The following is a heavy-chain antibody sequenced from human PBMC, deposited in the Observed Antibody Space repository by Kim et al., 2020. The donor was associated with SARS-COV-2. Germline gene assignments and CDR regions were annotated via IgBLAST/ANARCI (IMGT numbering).Heavy chain of an antibody. Sequence: GESLKISCKGSGYSFTSYWIGWVRQLPGKGLEWMGIIYPGDSDTRYSPSFQGQVTISADKSISTAYLQWSSLKASDTGKYYCARHDIRLWGSWYHYYGMDVWGQGTPVTVSS. D-gene: IGHD6-13*01. CDR1: GYSFTSYW. V-gene: IGHV5-51*01. CDR3: ARHDIRLWGSWYHYYGMDV. J-gene: IGHJ6*02. CDR2: IYPGDSDT.